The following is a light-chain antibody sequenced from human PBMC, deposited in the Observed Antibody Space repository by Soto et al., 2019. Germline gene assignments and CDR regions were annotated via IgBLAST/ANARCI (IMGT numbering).Light chain of an antibody. CDR2: EVS. J-gene: IGLJ2*01. Sequence: QSALTQPASVSGSPGQSITISCTGTSSDVGSYNLVSWYQQHPGEAPKLMIYEVSNRPSGVSNRFSGSKSGNTASLTISGLQAEDEADYYCTSYTSDTTVIFGGGTKLTVL. CDR1: SSDVGSYNL. V-gene: IGLV2-14*02. CDR3: TSYTSDTTVI.